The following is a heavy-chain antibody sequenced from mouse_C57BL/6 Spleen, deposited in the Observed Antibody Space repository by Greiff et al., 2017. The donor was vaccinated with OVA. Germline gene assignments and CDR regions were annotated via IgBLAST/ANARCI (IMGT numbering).Heavy chain of an antibody. J-gene: IGHJ2*01. CDR3: ARRDGNYFDY. D-gene: IGHD2-1*01. Sequence: EVQLQESGGGLVKPGGSLKLSCAASGFTFSDYGMHWVRQAPEKGLEWVAYISSGSSTIYYADTVKGRFTISRDNAKNTLFLQMTSLRSEDTAMYYCARRDGNYFDYWGQGTTLTVSS. CDR1: GFTFSDYG. V-gene: IGHV5-17*01. CDR2: ISSGSSTI.